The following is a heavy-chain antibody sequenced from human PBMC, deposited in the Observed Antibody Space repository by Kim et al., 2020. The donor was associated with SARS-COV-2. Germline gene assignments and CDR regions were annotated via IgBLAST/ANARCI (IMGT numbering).Heavy chain of an antibody. CDR1: GYTFTSYG. V-gene: IGHV1-18*01. D-gene: IGHD3-22*01. CDR3: ARVPPVLNYDSRGRGYYYYYYLDV. Sequence: ASVKVSCKASGYTFTSYGISWVRQAPGQGLEWMGWISAYNGNTNYAQKLQGRVTMTTDTSTSTAYMELRSLRSDDTAVYYCARVPPVLNYDSRGRGYYYYYYLDVWGKGTTVTVSS. J-gene: IGHJ6*03. CDR2: ISAYNGNT.